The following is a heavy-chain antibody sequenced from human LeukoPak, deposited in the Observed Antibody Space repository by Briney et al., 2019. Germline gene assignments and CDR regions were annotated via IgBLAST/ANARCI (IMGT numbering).Heavy chain of an antibody. V-gene: IGHV3-30*03. D-gene: IGHD6-19*01. CDR3: ARDQWLVLGGDY. CDR2: ISYDGSDK. Sequence: PGRSLRLSCAASGFTFSSYGMHWVRQAPGKGLEWVAVISYDGSDKYYADSVKSRFTISRDNSKNTLYLQMNSLRVEDTAVYYCARDQWLVLGGDYWGQGTLVTVSS. CDR1: GFTFSSYG. J-gene: IGHJ4*02.